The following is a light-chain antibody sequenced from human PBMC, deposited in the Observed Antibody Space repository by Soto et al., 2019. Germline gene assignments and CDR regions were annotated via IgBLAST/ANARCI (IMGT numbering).Light chain of an antibody. V-gene: IGKV1-5*03. Sequence: DIQMTQSPSTLSASVGDRVTITCRASQSISSWLAWYQQKPGKAPKLLIYKASSLESGVPSRLSGSGSGTEFTLTMSSLQPDDFGTYYCQPYNTYWTFGQGTKVEIK. CDR1: QSISSW. J-gene: IGKJ1*01. CDR3: QPYNTYWT. CDR2: KAS.